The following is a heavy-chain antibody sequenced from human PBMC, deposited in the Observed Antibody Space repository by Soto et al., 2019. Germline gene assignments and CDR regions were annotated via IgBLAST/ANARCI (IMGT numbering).Heavy chain of an antibody. CDR2: ISAYNGNT. CDR3: ARGVVASYYFDY. V-gene: IGHV1-18*01. CDR1: GYTFTSYG. D-gene: IGHD2-15*01. Sequence: QVQLVQSGAEVKKPGASVKVSCKASGYTFTSYGISWVRQAPGQGLEWMGWISAYNGNTNYAQMVQGRVTMTTDTSTGTAYMERRSLRSDATDVYYSARGVVASYYFDYWCQGTLVTVSS. J-gene: IGHJ4*02.